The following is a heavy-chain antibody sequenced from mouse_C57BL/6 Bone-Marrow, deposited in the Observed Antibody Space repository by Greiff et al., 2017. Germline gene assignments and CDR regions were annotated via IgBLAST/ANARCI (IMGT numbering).Heavy chain of an antibody. D-gene: IGHD1-2*01. V-gene: IGHV1-69*01. CDR1: GYTFTSYW. CDR3: ARVHYGYPWFAY. Sequence: QVQLQQPGAELVMPGASVKLSCKASGYTFTSYWMHWVKQRPGQGLEWIGEIDPSDSYTNYNQKFKGKSTLTVDKSSSTAYMQLSSLTSEDSAVYYCARVHYGYPWFAYWGQGTLVTVSA. CDR2: IDPSDSYT. J-gene: IGHJ3*01.